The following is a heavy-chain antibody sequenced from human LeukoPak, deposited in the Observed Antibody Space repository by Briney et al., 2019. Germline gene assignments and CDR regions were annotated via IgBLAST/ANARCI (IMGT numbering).Heavy chain of an antibody. D-gene: IGHD6-13*01. Sequence: GESLKISCKGSGYSFTSYWIAWVCQMPGKGLEWMGIIYPGDSDTRYSPSFQGQVTISADKSISTAYLQWSSLKASDTAMYYCARRKFDDSSSWYYYFDYWGQGTLVTVSS. J-gene: IGHJ4*02. CDR1: GYSFTSYW. CDR2: IYPGDSDT. CDR3: ARRKFDDSSSWYYYFDY. V-gene: IGHV5-51*01.